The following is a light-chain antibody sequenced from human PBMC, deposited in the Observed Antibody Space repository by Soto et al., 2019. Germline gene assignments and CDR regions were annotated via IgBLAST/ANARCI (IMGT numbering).Light chain of an antibody. Sequence: QSVLTQPPSVSGAPGQRVTISCTGSSSNIGAGYDVHWYQQLPGTAPNLLIYGNSNRPSGVPDRFSGSKSGTSASLAITGVQAEDDADYYCQSYDSSLSGYVFGTGTKLTVL. V-gene: IGLV1-40*01. J-gene: IGLJ1*01. CDR3: QSYDSSLSGYV. CDR2: GNS. CDR1: SSNIGAGYD.